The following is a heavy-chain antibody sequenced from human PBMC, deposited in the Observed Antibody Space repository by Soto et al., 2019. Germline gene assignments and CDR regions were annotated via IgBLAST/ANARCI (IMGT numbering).Heavy chain of an antibody. CDR1: GFTFSSYG. CDR3: ARGPGNVWWSYRKVLFDY. CDR2: ISYDGSNK. J-gene: IGHJ4*02. D-gene: IGHD3-16*02. Sequence: PGGSLRLSCAASGFTFSSYGMHWVRQAPGKGLEWVAVISYDGSNKYYTDSVKGRFTISRDNSKNTLYLQMNRLRAEDTAVYYCARGPGNVWWSYRKVLFDYCGQGTLVTVSS. V-gene: IGHV3-30*03.